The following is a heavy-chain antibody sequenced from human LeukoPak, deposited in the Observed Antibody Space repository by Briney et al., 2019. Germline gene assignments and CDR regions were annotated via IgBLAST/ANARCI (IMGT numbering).Heavy chain of an antibody. CDR1: GFTFNSYG. V-gene: IGHV3-30*02. Sequence: GGSLRLSCAASGFTFNSYGMHWVRQAPGKGLEWVAFIRYDGSNKYYADSVKGRFTISRDNSKNTLYLQMNSLRAEDTAVYYCARVAVAGMYYYYYMDVWGKGTTVTVSS. J-gene: IGHJ6*03. CDR2: IRYDGSNK. CDR3: ARVAVAGMYYYYYMDV. D-gene: IGHD6-19*01.